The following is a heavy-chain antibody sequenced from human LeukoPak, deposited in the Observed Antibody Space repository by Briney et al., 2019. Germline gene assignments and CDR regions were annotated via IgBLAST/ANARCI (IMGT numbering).Heavy chain of an antibody. CDR1: GYTFIGYY. CDR3: ASLRPYYYDSSGYN. Sequence: ASVKVSCKASGYTFIGYYMHWVRQAPGQGLEWMGWINPNSGGTNYAQKFQGRVTMTRDTSISTAYMELSRLRSDDTAVYYCASLRPYYYDSSGYNWGQGTLVTVSS. CDR2: INPNSGGT. J-gene: IGHJ4*02. V-gene: IGHV1-2*02. D-gene: IGHD3-22*01.